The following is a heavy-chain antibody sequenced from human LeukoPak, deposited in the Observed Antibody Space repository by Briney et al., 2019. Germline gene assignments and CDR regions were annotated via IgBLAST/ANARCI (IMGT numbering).Heavy chain of an antibody. CDR3: ARDRRCSGGSCWVDY. CDR1: GFTFSSYW. CDR2: IKQDGSEK. J-gene: IGHJ4*02. V-gene: IGHV3-7*01. Sequence: GGSLRLSCAASGFTFSSYWMSWVRQAPGKGLEWVANIKQDGSEKYYVDSVKGRFTISRGNAKNSLYLQMNSLRAEDTAVYYCARDRRCSGGSCWVDYWGQGTLVTVSS. D-gene: IGHD2-15*01.